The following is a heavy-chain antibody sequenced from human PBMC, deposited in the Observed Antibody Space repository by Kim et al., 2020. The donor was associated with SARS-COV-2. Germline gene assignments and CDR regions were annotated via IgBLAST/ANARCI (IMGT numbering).Heavy chain of an antibody. CDR3: ARVPYYYGSGSPSAFDP. CDR2: IIPIFGTA. CDR1: GGTFSSYA. Sequence: SVKVSCKASGGTFSSYAISWVRQAPGQGLEWMGGIIPIFGTANYAQKFQGRVTITADESTSTAYMELSSLRSEDTAVYYCARVPYYYGSGSPSAFDPWGQGTLVTVSS. D-gene: IGHD3-10*01. J-gene: IGHJ5*02. V-gene: IGHV1-69*13.